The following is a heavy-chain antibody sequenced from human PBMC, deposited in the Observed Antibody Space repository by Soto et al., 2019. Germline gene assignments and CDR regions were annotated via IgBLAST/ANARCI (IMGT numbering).Heavy chain of an antibody. CDR2: TYYRSKWYN. V-gene: IGHV6-1*01. CDR1: GDSVSSNSAA. D-gene: IGHD6-13*01. J-gene: IGHJ6*02. Sequence: PSQTLSLTCAISGDSVSSNSAAWNWIRQSPSRGLEWLGRTYYRSKWYNDYAVSVKSRITINPDTSKNQFSLQLNSVTPEDTAVYYCAXDPIAAAGREVNYGMDVWGQGTTVTVSS. CDR3: AXDPIAAAGREVNYGMDV.